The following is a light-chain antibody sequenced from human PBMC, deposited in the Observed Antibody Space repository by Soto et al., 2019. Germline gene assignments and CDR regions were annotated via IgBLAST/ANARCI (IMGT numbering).Light chain of an antibody. V-gene: IGKV3-20*01. CDR1: QSVSSSY. CDR2: GAS. J-gene: IGKJ1*01. Sequence: EIVLTQSPGTLSLSPGERATLSCRASQSVSSSYLAWYQQKPGQAPRLPIYGASSSATGIPDRFSGSGSGTDFTLTISRLEPQDFAVYYCQQYGSSPWTFGQGTKV. CDR3: QQYGSSPWT.